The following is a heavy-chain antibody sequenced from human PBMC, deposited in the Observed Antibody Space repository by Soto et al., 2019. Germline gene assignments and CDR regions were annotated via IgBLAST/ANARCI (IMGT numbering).Heavy chain of an antibody. CDR1: GGSISSGDYF. J-gene: IGHJ6*01. CDR3: ARGLVIRPYYYHGMDV. CDR2: ISSIGST. D-gene: IGHD3-9*01. Sequence: QVQLQESGPGLVKPSQTLSLTCTVSGGSISSGDYFWSWIRQCPGKGLEWIGYISSIGSTYYNPSLKSRVSVSRDTSKNQFSLKLSSVTTTDTAVYYCARGLVIRPYYYHGMDVW. V-gene: IGHV4-30-4*01.